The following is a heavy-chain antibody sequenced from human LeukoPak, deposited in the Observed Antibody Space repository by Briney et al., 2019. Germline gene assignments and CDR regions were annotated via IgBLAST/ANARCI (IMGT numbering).Heavy chain of an antibody. Sequence: ETLSLTCAVYGGSFSGYYWSWIRQPPGKGLEWIGEINHSGSTNYNPSLKSRVTISVDTSKNQFSLKLSSVTAADTAVYYCARGRSSMVRGYYYYYMDVWGKGTTVTISS. CDR1: GGSFSGYY. V-gene: IGHV4-34*01. J-gene: IGHJ6*03. D-gene: IGHD3-10*01. CDR2: INHSGST. CDR3: ARGRSSMVRGYYYYYMDV.